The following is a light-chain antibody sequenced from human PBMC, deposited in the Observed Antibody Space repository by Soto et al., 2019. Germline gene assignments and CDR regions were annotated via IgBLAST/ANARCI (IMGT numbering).Light chain of an antibody. CDR1: SSDVGAYDF. J-gene: IGLJ1*01. Sequence: QSALAQPASVSGSPGQSITISCTGTSSDVGAYDFVSWYQQHPDKAPKHMIYEVSNRPSGVSYRFSGSKSVNTATLTISGLQAEDEADYYCSSYTTSSTRVFGTGTKLTVL. V-gene: IGLV2-14*03. CDR2: EVS. CDR3: SSYTTSSTRV.